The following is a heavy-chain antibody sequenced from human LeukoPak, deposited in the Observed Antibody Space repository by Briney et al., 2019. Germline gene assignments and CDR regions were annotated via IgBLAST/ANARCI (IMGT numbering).Heavy chain of an antibody. J-gene: IGHJ5*02. V-gene: IGHV4-39*01. CDR1: GGSISSSSYY. CDR3: ARVGTAMVKLFDP. D-gene: IGHD5-18*01. Sequence: SETLSLTCTVSGGSISSSSYYWGWIRQPPGKGLEWIGSIYYSGSTYYNPSLKSRVTISVDTSKNQFSLKLSSVTAADTAVYYCARVGTAMVKLFDPWGQGTLVTVSS. CDR2: IYYSGST.